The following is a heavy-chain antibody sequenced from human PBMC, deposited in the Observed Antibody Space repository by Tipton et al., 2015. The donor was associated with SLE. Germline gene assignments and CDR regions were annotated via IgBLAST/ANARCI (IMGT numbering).Heavy chain of an antibody. V-gene: IGHV4-31*03. D-gene: IGHD6-6*01. J-gene: IGHJ4*02. CDR3: ARDSSSWGFDY. CDR1: GGSISSGGYY. Sequence: TLSLTCTVSGGSISSGGYYWSWIRQHPGEGLEWIGYIYYSGSTYYNPSLKSRVTISVDTSKNQFSLKLSSVTAADTAVYYCARDSSSWGFDYWGQGTLVTVSS. CDR2: IYYSGST.